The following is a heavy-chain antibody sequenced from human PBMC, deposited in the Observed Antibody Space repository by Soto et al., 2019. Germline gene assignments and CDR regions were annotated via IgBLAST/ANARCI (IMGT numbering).Heavy chain of an antibody. Sequence: ASVKVSCKASGYTFTSYYMHWVRQAPGQGLEWMGIINPSGGSTTYAQKFQGRVTMTRDTSTSTVYVELSSLRSEDTAVYYCARDRGYSNGYSWFDPWGQGTLVTVS. CDR2: INPSGGST. CDR1: GYTFTSYY. D-gene: IGHD5-18*01. V-gene: IGHV1-46*01. CDR3: ARDRGYSNGYSWFDP. J-gene: IGHJ5*02.